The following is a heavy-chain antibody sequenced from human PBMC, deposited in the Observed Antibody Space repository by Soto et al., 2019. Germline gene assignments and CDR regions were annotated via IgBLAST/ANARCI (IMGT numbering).Heavy chain of an antibody. CDR2: IYWDDDK. J-gene: IGHJ4*02. CDR3: AHVSIAVACDYFDY. D-gene: IGHD6-19*01. CDR1: GFSLSTSGVG. Sequence: ITLKESGPTLVKPTQTLTLTCTFSGFSLSTSGVGVGWIRQPPGKALEWLALIYWDDDKRYSPSLKSRLTITKDTSKNQVVLTMTNMDPVDTATYYCAHVSIAVACDYFDYWGQGTLVTVSS. V-gene: IGHV2-5*02.